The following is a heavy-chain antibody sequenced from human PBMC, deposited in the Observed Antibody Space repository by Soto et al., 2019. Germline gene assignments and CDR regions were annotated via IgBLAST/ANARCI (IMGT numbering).Heavy chain of an antibody. CDR1: GYSIGSGYY. V-gene: IGHV4-38-2*01. CDR3: ARTFDYYRMDV. Sequence: LTCAVPGYSIGSGYYWAWIRQSPGKGLEWIGSIYHAGSVYYNPSLNGRVALSMDTSKNHFSLKLTSVTAADTAVYYCARTFDYYRMDVWGQGTTVTVSS. J-gene: IGHJ6*02. CDR2: IYHAGSV.